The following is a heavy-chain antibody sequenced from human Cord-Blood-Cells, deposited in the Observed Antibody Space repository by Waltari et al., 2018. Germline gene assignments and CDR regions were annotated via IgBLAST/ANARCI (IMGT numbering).Heavy chain of an antibody. CDR3: ARLVLGIYSLDLDY. J-gene: IGHJ4*02. Sequence: QLQLQESGPGLVKPSETLSLTCTVPGGSISSSSYYWGWIRQPPGKGLEWIGSIYYGGSDYPNAALMCRVPIAVYTSNNVFSQWLSSVTAADTAVYYCARLVLGIYSLDLDYWGQVTLVTASS. CDR2: IYYGGSD. D-gene: IGHD1-26*01. CDR1: GGSISSSSYY. V-gene: IGHV4-39*01.